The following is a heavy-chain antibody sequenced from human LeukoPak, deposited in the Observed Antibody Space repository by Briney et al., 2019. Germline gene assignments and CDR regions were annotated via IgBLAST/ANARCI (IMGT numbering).Heavy chain of an antibody. J-gene: IGHJ4*02. CDR1: GGTFSSYA. D-gene: IGHD3-10*01. Sequence: WASLKVSCKASGGTFSSYAISWVRQAPGQGLEWRRRIIPILGIANYAQKFQGRVTITADKSTSTAYMELSSLRSEDTAVYYCARDITMVRGAHFDYWGQGTLVTVSS. V-gene: IGHV1-69*04. CDR3: ARDITMVRGAHFDY. CDR2: IIPILGIA.